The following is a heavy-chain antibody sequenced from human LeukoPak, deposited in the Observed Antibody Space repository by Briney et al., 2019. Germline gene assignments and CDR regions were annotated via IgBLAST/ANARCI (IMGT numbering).Heavy chain of an antibody. CDR3: ARLKYHCYDSSGYYLNWFDP. D-gene: IGHD3-22*01. J-gene: IGHJ5*02. V-gene: IGHV1-8*01. CDR1: GYTFTSYD. CDR2: MNPNSGNT. Sequence: ASVKVSCKASGYTFTSYDINWVRQATGQGLEWMGRMNPNSGNTGYAQKFQGRVTMTRNTSISTAYMELSSLRSEDTAVYYCARLKYHCYDSSGYYLNWFDPWGQGTLVTVSS.